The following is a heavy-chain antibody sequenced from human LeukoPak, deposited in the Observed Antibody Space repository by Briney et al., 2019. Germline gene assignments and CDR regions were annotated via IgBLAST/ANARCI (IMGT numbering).Heavy chain of an antibody. Sequence: SETLSLTCTVSGGSICSGGDYWSSIRQHPGKGLEWIGYIYYSGSTYYNPSLKSRVTISVDTSKNQFSLKLSSVTAADTAVYYCARYYWHFDYWGQGTLVTVAS. J-gene: IGHJ4*02. CDR3: ARYYWHFDY. D-gene: IGHD2/OR15-2a*01. CDR1: GGSICSGGDY. CDR2: IYYSGST. V-gene: IGHV4-31*03.